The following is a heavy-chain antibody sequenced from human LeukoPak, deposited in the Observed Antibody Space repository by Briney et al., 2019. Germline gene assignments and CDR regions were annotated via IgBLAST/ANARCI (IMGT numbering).Heavy chain of an antibody. Sequence: SETLSLTCTVSGYSISSGYYWGWIRQPPGKGLEWIGSIYHSGSTYYNPSLKSRVTISVDTSKNQFSLKLSSVTAADTAVYYCARTQYSSSSPVGRFDLWGRGTLVTVSS. CDR1: GYSISSGYY. D-gene: IGHD6-6*01. CDR2: IYHSGST. CDR3: ARTQYSSSSPVGRFDL. J-gene: IGHJ2*01. V-gene: IGHV4-38-2*02.